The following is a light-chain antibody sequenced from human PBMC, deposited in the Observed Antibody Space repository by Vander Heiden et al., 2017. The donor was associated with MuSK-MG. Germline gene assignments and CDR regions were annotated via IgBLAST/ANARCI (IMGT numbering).Light chain of an antibody. V-gene: IGKV1-5*03. CDR1: QSISSW. J-gene: IGKJ4*01. CDR2: KAS. CDR3: QQYNSYTLT. Sequence: DIQMSQSPSTLSASVGDRVTITCRASQSISSWLAWYQQKPGKAPKLLIYKASSLESGVPSRFSGSGSGTEFTLTISSLQPDDFATYYCQQYNSYTLTFGGGTKVEIK.